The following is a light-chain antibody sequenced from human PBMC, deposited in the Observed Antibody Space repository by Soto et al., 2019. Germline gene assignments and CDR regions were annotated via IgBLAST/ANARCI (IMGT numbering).Light chain of an antibody. Sequence: EIVLTQSPGTLSLSPGERATLSCRASQSVSSSYLAWYQQKPGQAPRLLIYGASTRATGIPARFSGSGSGTEFTLTISSLQSEDFAVYYCQQYNQWPHPFGGGTKVDIK. V-gene: IGKV3-15*01. J-gene: IGKJ4*01. CDR2: GAS. CDR3: QQYNQWPHP. CDR1: QSVSSSY.